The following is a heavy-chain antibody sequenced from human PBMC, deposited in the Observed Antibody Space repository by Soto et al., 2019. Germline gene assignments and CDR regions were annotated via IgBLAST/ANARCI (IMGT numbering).Heavy chain of an antibody. Sequence: GSLRLSCAASGFIFNNHAMSWVRQAPGKGLEWVSLISGSAVNTYYADSVKGRFTISRDNSKNTLYLQMNNLRAEDTALYYCAKGSSVGSNHVRASFDHWGQGTLVTVSS. CDR3: AKGSSVGSNHVRASFDH. CDR2: ISGSAVNT. J-gene: IGHJ4*02. D-gene: IGHD3-10*01. V-gene: IGHV3-23*01. CDR1: GFIFNNHA.